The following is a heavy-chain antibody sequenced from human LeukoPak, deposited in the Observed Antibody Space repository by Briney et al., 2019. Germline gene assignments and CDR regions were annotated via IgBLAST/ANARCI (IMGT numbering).Heavy chain of an antibody. D-gene: IGHD3-16*01. Sequence: PSETLSLTCTVSGAAISGYHWSWIRQPPGRGLEWIGYVYHTGHTHYSPSLKSRVTVSLDTSRDQVSLMLSSVTAADTAVYYCARHRFGHLFDYWGQGTLVLVSS. CDR3: ARHRFGHLFDY. J-gene: IGHJ4*02. CDR1: GAAISGYH. CDR2: VYHTGHT. V-gene: IGHV4-59*01.